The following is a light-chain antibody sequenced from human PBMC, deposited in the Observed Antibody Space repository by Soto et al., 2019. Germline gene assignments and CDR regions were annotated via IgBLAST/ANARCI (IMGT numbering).Light chain of an antibody. Sequence: AIQVTQSPSSLSASVGDRVTITCRTSQGIRSALGWYQQKPGEVPKLLIYAASTLQSGVPSRFSGSGSGRDFTLTISSLQPEDFATYYCLLDYAYFWAFGQGTKVEIK. J-gene: IGKJ1*01. CDR1: QGIRSA. V-gene: IGKV1-6*01. CDR3: LLDYAYFWA. CDR2: AAS.